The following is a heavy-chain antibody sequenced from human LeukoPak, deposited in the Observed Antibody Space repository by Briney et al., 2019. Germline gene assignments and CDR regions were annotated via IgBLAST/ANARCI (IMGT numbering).Heavy chain of an antibody. CDR2: INTDGST. D-gene: IGHD2-8*01. V-gene: IGHV3-74*01. CDR1: GFTFSNYC. Sequence: GGSLRLSCAASGFTFSNYCMHWVRQTPGKGRVCVSRINTDGSTSYADSVKGRFTISRDNAKNTLYLQMNSLRAEDTAVYYWARDLMVGSPFDSWGQGTLVAVSS. CDR3: ARDLMVGSPFDS. J-gene: IGHJ4*02.